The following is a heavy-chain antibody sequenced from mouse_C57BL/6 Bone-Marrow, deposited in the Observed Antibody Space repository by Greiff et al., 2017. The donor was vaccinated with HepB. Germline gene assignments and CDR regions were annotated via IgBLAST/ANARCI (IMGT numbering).Heavy chain of an antibody. CDR2: IYPGSGST. J-gene: IGHJ2*01. Sequence: VQLQQSGAELVKPGASVKMSCKASGYTFTSYWITWVKQRPGQGLEWIGDIYPGSGSTNYNEKFKSKATLTVDTSSSTAYMQLSSLTSEDSAVYYCARCGPHNAYDWGQGTTLTVSS. CDR1: GYTFTSYW. D-gene: IGHD1-1*01. CDR3: ARCGPHNAYD. V-gene: IGHV1-55*01.